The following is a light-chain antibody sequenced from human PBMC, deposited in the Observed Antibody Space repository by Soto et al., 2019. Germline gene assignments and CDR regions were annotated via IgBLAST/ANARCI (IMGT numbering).Light chain of an antibody. Sequence: QSALTQPASVSGSPGQSITISCPGTSSDVGGYDYVSWYQQHPGKAPKVMIYEVSNRPSGVSNRFSASKSGKTASLTISGLQAEDEADYYCSSYTSSSTWVFGGGTQLTVL. V-gene: IGLV2-14*01. CDR1: SSDVGGYDY. CDR3: SSYTSSSTWV. J-gene: IGLJ7*01. CDR2: EVS.